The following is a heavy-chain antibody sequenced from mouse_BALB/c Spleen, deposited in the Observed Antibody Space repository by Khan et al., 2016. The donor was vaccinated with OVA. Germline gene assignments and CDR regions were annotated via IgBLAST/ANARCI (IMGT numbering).Heavy chain of an antibody. CDR3: ARDRYYGSSPDWFAY. CDR1: GFTFSGYA. D-gene: IGHD1-1*01. J-gene: IGHJ3*01. CDR2: ISRSGSKT. Sequence: EVELVESGGGLVKPGGSLKLSCAASGFTFSGYAMSWVRQTPEKRLEWVAEISRSGSKTYYPDTVTGRFTISRDHDKNTLYLEMSSLRSEDTAMYYCARDRYYGSSPDWFAYWGQGTLVTVSA. V-gene: IGHV5-9-4*01.